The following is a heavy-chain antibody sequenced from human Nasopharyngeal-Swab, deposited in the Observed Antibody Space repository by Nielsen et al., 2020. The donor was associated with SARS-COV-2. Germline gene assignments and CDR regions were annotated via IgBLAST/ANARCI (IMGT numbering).Heavy chain of an antibody. V-gene: IGHV4-39*01. CDR2: IYHSGST. CDR3: ARHFQDVTIFGVVIPGDYMDV. Sequence: WIRQPPGKGLEWIGEIYHSGSTNYNPSLKSRVTISVDTSKNQFSLKLSSVTAADTAVYYCARHFQDVTIFGVVIPGDYMDVWGKGTTFTVSS. J-gene: IGHJ6*03. D-gene: IGHD3-3*01.